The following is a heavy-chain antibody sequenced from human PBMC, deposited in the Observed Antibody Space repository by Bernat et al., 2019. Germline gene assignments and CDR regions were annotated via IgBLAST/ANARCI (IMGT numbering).Heavy chain of an antibody. CDR1: GFSFNNAW. CDR3: ATDCATVAPYYYNGLDV. Sequence: VQLVESGGGLAKPGGSLRLSCAASGFSFNNAWMNWVRQAPGKGREWDGQMKTKTDGGTTDYAAPVKGRFTISRDDSKNMLYLEMNSLKTEDTAVYYCATDCATVAPYYYNGLDVWGQGTTVTVSS. CDR2: MKTKTDGGTT. V-gene: IGHV3-15*07. D-gene: IGHD4-23*01. J-gene: IGHJ6*02.